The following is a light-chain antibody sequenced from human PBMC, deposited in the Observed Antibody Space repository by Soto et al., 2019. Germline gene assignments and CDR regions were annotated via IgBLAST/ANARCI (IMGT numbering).Light chain of an antibody. J-gene: IGKJ1*01. V-gene: IGKV1-39*01. CDR2: AAS. Sequence: DIQMTQSPSSLSASVGDRVTITCRASQSISTFLNWYQQKPGKAPTLLIYAASSLQSGVPSRFSGSGSGADFTLNIGGLQPEDFATYYFQHSYSTPRTFGQGTKVDVK. CDR1: QSISTF. CDR3: QHSYSTPRT.